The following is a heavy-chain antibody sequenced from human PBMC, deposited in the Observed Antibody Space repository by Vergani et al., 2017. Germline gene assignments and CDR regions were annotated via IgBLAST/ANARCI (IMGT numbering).Heavy chain of an antibody. D-gene: IGHD2-2*02. CDR2: INPNSGNT. Sequence: QVQLVQSGAEVKKPGASVKVSCKASGYTFTGYYMHWVRQAPGQGLEWMGWINPNSGNTGYAQKFQGRVTITRNTSISTAYMELSRLRSDDTAVYYCARDGDRYCSSTSCYNYYYYYYMDVWGKGTTVTVSS. CDR3: ARDGDRYCSSTSCYNYYYYYYMDV. V-gene: IGHV1-8*03. J-gene: IGHJ6*03. CDR1: GYTFTGYY.